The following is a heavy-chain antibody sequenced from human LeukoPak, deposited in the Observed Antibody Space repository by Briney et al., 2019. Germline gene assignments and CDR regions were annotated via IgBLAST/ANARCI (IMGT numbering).Heavy chain of an antibody. CDR2: INHSGST. D-gene: IGHD6-13*01. CDR1: GGSFSGYY. J-gene: IGHJ4*02. V-gene: IGHV4-34*01. CDR3: ARVIGEQQLGTLYFDY. Sequence: KPSETLSLTCAVYGGSFSGYYWSWIRQPPGKGLEWIGEINHSGSTNYNPSLKSRVTISVDTSKNQFSLKLSSVAAADTAVYYCARVIGEQQLGTLYFDYWGQGTLVTVSS.